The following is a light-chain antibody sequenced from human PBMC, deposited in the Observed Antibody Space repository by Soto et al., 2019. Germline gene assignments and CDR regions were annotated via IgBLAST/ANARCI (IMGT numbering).Light chain of an antibody. CDR2: GGS. J-gene: IGKJ3*01. CDR1: QSISRY. CDR3: LQHNSYPIFT. V-gene: IGKV1-5*01. Sequence: DIQMTQSPSTLSASVGDRVTITCRASQSISRYLAWYQQKPGKAPNLLMSGGSSLESGVPSRFSGGGSGTEFTLTISSLQPEDFATYYCLQHNSYPIFTFGPGNNVYIK.